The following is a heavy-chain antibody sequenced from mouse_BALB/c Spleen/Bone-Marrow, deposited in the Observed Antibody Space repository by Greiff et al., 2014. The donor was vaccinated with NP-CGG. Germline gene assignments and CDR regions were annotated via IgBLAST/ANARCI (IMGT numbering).Heavy chain of an antibody. Sequence: DLVKPGASVKLSCKASGYSFTSYWINWIKQRPGQGLEWIGLIAPGSDTTYYNEMFKGKATLTVDTSSTTAYIQLSSLSSEDSAVYFCARFPFYYGSSFYYFDYWGQGTTLTVSS. V-gene: IGHV1S41*01. CDR3: ARFPFYYGSSFYYFDY. CDR2: IAPGSDTT. J-gene: IGHJ2*01. CDR1: GYSFTSYW. D-gene: IGHD1-1*01.